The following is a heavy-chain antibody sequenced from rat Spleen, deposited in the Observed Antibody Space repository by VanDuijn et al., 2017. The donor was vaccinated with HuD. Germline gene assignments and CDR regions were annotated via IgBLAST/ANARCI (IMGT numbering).Heavy chain of an antibody. CDR2: IIYDGSRT. CDR3: TTQDYDGTYYYGWFAY. V-gene: IGHV5S10*01. Sequence: EVQLVESGGDLLQPGRSLKLSCAASGFTFSDYNMAWVRQAPKKGLEWVATIIYDGSRTYYRDSVKGRCTLSRDNAKSTLYVQMDSLRSEDTATYYCTTQDYDGTYYYGWFAYWGQGTLVTVSS. CDR1: GFTFSDYN. D-gene: IGHD1-12*02. J-gene: IGHJ3*01.